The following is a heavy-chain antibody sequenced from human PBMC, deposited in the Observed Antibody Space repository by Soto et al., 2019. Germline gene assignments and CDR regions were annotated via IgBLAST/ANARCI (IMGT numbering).Heavy chain of an antibody. CDR3: AKALVVVVTGPYDY. CDR2: ISYDGSNK. V-gene: IGHV3-30*18. D-gene: IGHD2-21*02. J-gene: IGHJ4*02. CDR1: GFTFSSYG. Sequence: PGESLKISCAASGFTFSSYGMHWVRQAPGKGLEWVAVISYDGSNKYYADSVKGRFTISRDNSKNTLYLQMNSLRAEDTAVYYCAKALVVVVTGPYDYWGQGTLVTVSS.